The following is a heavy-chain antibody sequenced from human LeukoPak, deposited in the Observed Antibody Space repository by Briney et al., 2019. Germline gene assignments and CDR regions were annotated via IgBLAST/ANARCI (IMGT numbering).Heavy chain of an antibody. J-gene: IGHJ6*02. V-gene: IGHV3-7*01. CDR1: GFTFSSYW. CDR3: ARADGSGSYSYYYYYGMDV. D-gene: IGHD3-10*01. Sequence: PGGSLRLSCAASGFTFSSYWMSWVRQAPGKGLEWVANIKQDGSEKYYVGSVKGRFTISRDNAKNSLYLQMNSLRAEDTAVYYCARADGSGSYSYYYYYGMDVWGQGTTVTVSS. CDR2: IKQDGSEK.